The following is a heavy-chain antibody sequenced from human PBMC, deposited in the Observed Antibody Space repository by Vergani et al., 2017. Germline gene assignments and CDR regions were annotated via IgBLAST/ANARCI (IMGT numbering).Heavy chain of an antibody. CDR2: IYSGGST. D-gene: IGHD2-15*01. V-gene: IGHV3-53*01. CDR1: GFTVSSNY. J-gene: IGHJ4*02. Sequence: EVQVVESGGGLIQPGGSLRLSCEASGFTVSSNYMSWVRQAPGKGLEWVSVIYSGGSTYYADSVKGRFTISRGNLKNTLYLQMNSLRAEDTAVYYCARVDLGYCRGGSCSYYFDYWGQGTLVTVSS. CDR3: ARVDLGYCRGGSCSYYFDY.